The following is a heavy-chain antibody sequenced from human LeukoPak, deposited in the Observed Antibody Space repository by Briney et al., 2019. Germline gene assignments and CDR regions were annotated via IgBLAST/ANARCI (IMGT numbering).Heavy chain of an antibody. CDR2: IYYSGST. CDR3: ARDAGFETSDAFDI. CDR1: GGSISSGGYY. Sequence: PSETLSLTCTVSGGSISSGGYYWSWIRQHPGKGLEWIGYIYYSGSTYYNPSLKSRVTISVDTSKNQFSPKLSSVTAADTAVYYCARDAGFETSDAFDIWGQGTMVTVSS. V-gene: IGHV4-31*03. D-gene: IGHD3-10*01. J-gene: IGHJ3*02.